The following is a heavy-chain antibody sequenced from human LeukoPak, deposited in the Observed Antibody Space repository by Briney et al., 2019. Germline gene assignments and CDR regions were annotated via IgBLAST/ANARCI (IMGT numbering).Heavy chain of an antibody. CDR2: IIPIFGTA. CDR1: GGTFSSYA. D-gene: IGHD3-9*01. CDR3: ARGFLGYFDWLLPPTTYYFDY. J-gene: IGHJ4*02. Sequence: SVKVSCKASGGTFSSYAISWVRQAPGQGLEWMGGIIPIFGTANYAQKFQGRVTITRNTSISTAYMELSSLRSEDTAVYYCARGFLGYFDWLLPPTTYYFDYWGQGTLVTVSS. V-gene: IGHV1-69*05.